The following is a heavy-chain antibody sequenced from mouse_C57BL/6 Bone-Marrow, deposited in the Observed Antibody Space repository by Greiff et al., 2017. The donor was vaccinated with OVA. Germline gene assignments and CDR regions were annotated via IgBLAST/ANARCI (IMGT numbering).Heavy chain of an antibody. CDR3: ARNSYYGSSWGFAY. Sequence: EVKLVESGGGLVKPGGSLKLSCAASGFTFSDYGMHWVRQAPEKGLEWVAYISSGSSTIYYADTVKGRFTISRDNAKNTLFLQMTSLRSEDTAMYYCARNSYYGSSWGFAYWGQGTLVTVSA. CDR2: ISSGSSTI. D-gene: IGHD1-1*01. J-gene: IGHJ3*01. CDR1: GFTFSDYG. V-gene: IGHV5-17*01.